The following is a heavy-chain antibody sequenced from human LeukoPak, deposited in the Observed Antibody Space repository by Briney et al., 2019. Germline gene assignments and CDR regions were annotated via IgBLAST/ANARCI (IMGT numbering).Heavy chain of an antibody. V-gene: IGHV3-66*02. D-gene: IGHD6-19*01. CDR3: ASTGSGWYSDY. Sequence: PGGSLRLSCAASGFTFSSYAMSWVRQAPGTGLEWVSVIYSGGSTNYADSVKGRFTISRDNSKNTLYLQMNSLRAEDTAVYYCASTGSGWYSDYWGQGTLVTVSS. CDR2: IYSGGST. CDR1: GFTFSSYA. J-gene: IGHJ4*02.